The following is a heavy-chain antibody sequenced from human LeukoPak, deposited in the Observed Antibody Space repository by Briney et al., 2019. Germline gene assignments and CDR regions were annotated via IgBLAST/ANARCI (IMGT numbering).Heavy chain of an antibody. CDR1: GFTVSSNY. Sequence: GGSLRLSCAASGFTVSSNYMTWVRQAPGKGLEWVSVLYSGGDTYYADSVKGRFTISRDNSKNTLYLQLNTLRAEDTAVYYCARYIPSCGGHCTDGFDIWGQGTMVSVSS. CDR2: LYSGGDT. CDR3: ARYIPSCGGHCTDGFDI. V-gene: IGHV3-53*01. D-gene: IGHD2-21*01. J-gene: IGHJ3*02.